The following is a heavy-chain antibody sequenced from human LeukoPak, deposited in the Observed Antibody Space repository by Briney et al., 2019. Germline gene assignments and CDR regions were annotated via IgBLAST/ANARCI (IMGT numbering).Heavy chain of an antibody. D-gene: IGHD4-17*01. J-gene: IGHJ3*02. CDR1: GYTFIGYY. V-gene: IGHV1-2*02. CDR2: INPNSGGT. CDR3: ARKYGDYSAELAFDI. Sequence: ASLKVSCTASGYTFIGYYMYWVRQAPGQGPEWMGWINPNSGGTNYAQKFQGRVTMTRDTSISTAYMELSRLRSDDTAVYYCARKYGDYSAELAFDIWGQGTMVTVSS.